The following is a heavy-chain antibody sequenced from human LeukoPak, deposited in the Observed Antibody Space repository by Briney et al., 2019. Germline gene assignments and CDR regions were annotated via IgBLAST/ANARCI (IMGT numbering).Heavy chain of an antibody. CDR1: GYTFTGYY. V-gene: IGHV1-2*02. J-gene: IGHJ5*02. CDR2: INPNSGGT. CDR3: ASSHFWSGYLDR. D-gene: IGHD3-3*01. Sequence: GASVKVSCKASGYTFTGYYMHWVRQAPGQGLEWMGWINPNSGGTNYAQKFQGRVTMTRDMSTSTVYMELSSLRSEDTAVYYCASSHFWSGYLDRWGQGTLVTVSS.